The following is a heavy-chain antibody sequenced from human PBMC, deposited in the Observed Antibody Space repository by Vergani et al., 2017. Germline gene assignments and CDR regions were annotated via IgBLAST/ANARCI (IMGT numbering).Heavy chain of an antibody. CDR1: RSTFKTYG. J-gene: IGHJ4*01. V-gene: IGHV3-33*06. CDR3: VKEKIDLGSYFFDS. Sequence: QGQLVESGGGIVQPVRSLTLSCVASRSTFKTYGMHWVRQAPGKGLEWVGLIYYDGSNAYYADSVKGRFTISRDNSKNTVFLQMHSLRAEDTAIYYCVKEKIDLGSYFFDSWGHGILVTVSS. CDR2: IYYDGSNA. D-gene: IGHD2/OR15-2a*01.